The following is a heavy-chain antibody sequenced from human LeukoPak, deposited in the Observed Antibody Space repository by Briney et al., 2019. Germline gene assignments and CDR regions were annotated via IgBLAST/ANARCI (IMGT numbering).Heavy chain of an antibody. CDR1: GFTFSYAA. Sequence: GGSLRLSCVASGFTFSYAAMNGARQAPGKGLQWVSLISASGGNTYYADSVKGRFTISRYNSKNTLYLQMNSLRADDTAVYYCAKDIQCDYWGRGTLVVVSS. CDR2: ISASGGNT. CDR3: AKDIQCDY. V-gene: IGHV3-23*01. D-gene: IGHD2-21*01. J-gene: IGHJ4*02.